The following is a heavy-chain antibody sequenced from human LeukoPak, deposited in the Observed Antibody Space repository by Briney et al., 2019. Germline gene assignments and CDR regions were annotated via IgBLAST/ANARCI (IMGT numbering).Heavy chain of an antibody. CDR1: GFTFSSYG. Sequence: PGGSLRLSCAASGFTFSSYGMHWVRQAPGKGLEWVAFIRYDGSNKYYADSVKGRFTISRDNSKNTLYLQMNSLRAEDTAVYYCAKSWNVHSGRGDRESSFDYWGQGTLVTVSS. J-gene: IGHJ4*02. CDR2: IRYDGSNK. D-gene: IGHD1-26*01. V-gene: IGHV3-30*02. CDR3: AKSWNVHSGRGDRESSFDY.